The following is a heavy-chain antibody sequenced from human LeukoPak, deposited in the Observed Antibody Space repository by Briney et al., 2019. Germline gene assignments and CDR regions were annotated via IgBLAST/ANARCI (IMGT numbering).Heavy chain of an antibody. Sequence: GGSLRLSCAASGFTVSSNYMSWVRQAPGRGLEWVSVIYSSDSTYYADSVKGRFTISRDNSKNTLYVQVNSLGTEDTAAYYCAKGSYYDSSGSFYFDYWGQGTLVTVSS. J-gene: IGHJ4*02. D-gene: IGHD3-22*01. CDR1: GFTVSSNY. V-gene: IGHV3-53*01. CDR2: IYSSDST. CDR3: AKGSYYDSSGSFYFDY.